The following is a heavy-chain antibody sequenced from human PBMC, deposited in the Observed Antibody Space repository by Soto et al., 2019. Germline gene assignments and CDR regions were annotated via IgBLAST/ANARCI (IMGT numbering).Heavy chain of an antibody. V-gene: IGHV4-34*01. Sequence: SETLSLTCAVYSGSFSGYHWNWIRQPPGKGLEWIGEINHSGGTNYNPSLKSRVTISVDTSKNQFSLELSSVTAADTAVYYCARGFSNSQNFDYWGQGTLVTVSS. J-gene: IGHJ4*02. CDR3: ARGFSNSQNFDY. D-gene: IGHD4-4*01. CDR2: INHSGGT. CDR1: SGSFSGYH.